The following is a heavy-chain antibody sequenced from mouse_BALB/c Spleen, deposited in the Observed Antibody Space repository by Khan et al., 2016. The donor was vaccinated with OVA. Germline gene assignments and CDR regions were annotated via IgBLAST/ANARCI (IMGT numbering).Heavy chain of an antibody. J-gene: IGHJ2*01. CDR2: IDPGIGNT. D-gene: IGHD2-2*01. Sequence: EVQLQESGAELVKSGASVKLSCTASGFNIKDTYLHWVKQRPEQGLEGMGRIDPGIGNTKYDQKFKGKAIITKDKSSKPAYLQLSSLTSEDTAVYYCASNDGYDVDYWGQGTTLTVSS. V-gene: IGHV14-3*02. CDR3: ASNDGYDVDY. CDR1: GFNIKDTY.